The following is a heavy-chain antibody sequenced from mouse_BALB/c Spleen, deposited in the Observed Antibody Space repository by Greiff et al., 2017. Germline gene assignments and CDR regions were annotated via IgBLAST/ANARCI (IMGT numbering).Heavy chain of an antibody. CDR1: GFTFSSYG. Sequence: EVKLMESGGDLVKPGGSLKLSCAASGFTFSSYGMSWVRQTPDKRLEWVATISSGGSYTYYPDSVKGRFTISRDNAKNTLYLQMSSLKSEDTAMYYCARRSITTRAFDYWGQGTTLTVSS. CDR2: ISSGGSYT. J-gene: IGHJ2*01. D-gene: IGHD2-4*01. CDR3: ARRSITTRAFDY. V-gene: IGHV5-6*02.